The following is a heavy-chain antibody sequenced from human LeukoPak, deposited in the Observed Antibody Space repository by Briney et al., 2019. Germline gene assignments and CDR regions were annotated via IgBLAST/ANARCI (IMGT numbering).Heavy chain of an antibody. CDR2: ISSSSGYI. V-gene: IGHV3-21*01. D-gene: IGHD3-22*01. CDR1: GFTFSSYS. CDR3: ASIPMYYYDSSGYSHDAFDI. J-gene: IGHJ3*02. Sequence: GGSLRLSCAASGFTFSSYSMNWVRQAPGKGLEWVASISSSSGYIYYAESVKGRFTISRDNAKNSLFLQMNSLRADDTAVYYCASIPMYYYDSSGYSHDAFDIWGQGTMVTVSS.